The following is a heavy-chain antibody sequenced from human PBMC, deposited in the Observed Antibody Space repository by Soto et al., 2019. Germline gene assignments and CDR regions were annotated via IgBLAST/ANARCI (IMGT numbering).Heavy chain of an antibody. CDR3: ARDRGHCGGDCYSSYYFDY. J-gene: IGHJ4*02. CDR1: GFTFSSYS. D-gene: IGHD2-21*02. Sequence: PGGSLRLSCAASGFTFSSYSLNWVRQAPGKGLEWVSYIGTSSTTKYYADSVKGRFTISRDNAMNSLYLQMNNLRDEDTAVYYCARDRGHCGGDCYSSYYFDYWGQGTLVTVSS. V-gene: IGHV3-48*02. CDR2: IGTSSTTK.